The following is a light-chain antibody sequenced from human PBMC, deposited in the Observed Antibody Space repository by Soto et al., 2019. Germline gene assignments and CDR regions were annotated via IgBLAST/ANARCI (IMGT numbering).Light chain of an antibody. CDR2: GAS. CDR1: QSVSSSY. J-gene: IGKJ3*01. Sequence: EIVLTQSPGTLSLSPGERATLSCRASQSVSSSYLAWYQQKPGQAPRLLIYGASNRATGIPDRFSVSASGTDFTLTISRLEPEDCAVYYCQHYGTSALFGPGTKVDIK. CDR3: QHYGTSAL. V-gene: IGKV3-20*01.